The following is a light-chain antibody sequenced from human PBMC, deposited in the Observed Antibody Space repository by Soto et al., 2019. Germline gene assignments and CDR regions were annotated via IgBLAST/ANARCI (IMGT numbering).Light chain of an antibody. Sequence: QSVLTQPPSVSGAPGQRVTISCTGSSSNFGAGYDVHWYQQLPGTAPKLLIYGNSNRPSGVPDRFSGSKSGTSASLAITGLQAEDEADYYCQSYDSSLSGYVFGTGNKVTV. J-gene: IGLJ1*01. CDR1: SSNFGAGYD. CDR2: GNS. CDR3: QSYDSSLSGYV. V-gene: IGLV1-40*01.